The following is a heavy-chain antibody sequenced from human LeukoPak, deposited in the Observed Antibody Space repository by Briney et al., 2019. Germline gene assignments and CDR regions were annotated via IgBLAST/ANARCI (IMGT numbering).Heavy chain of an antibody. CDR3: ARDLGYYDILTGYFH. CDR1: GFPFSTYW. D-gene: IGHD3-9*01. V-gene: IGHV3-74*01. J-gene: IGHJ4*02. CDR2: INSDGSST. Sequence: GGSLRLSCAASGFPFSTYWMHWVRQTPGKGLVWVSRINSDGSSTSYADSVKGRFTISRDNSKNTLYLQMNSLRAEDTAVYYCARDLGYYDILTGYFHWGQGTLVTVSS.